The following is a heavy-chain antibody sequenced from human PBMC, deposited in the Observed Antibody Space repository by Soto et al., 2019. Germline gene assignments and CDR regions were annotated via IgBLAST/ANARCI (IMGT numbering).Heavy chain of an antibody. CDR1: GYSFTSYW. Sequence: PGESLKISCKGSGYSFTSYWIGWVRQMPGKGLEWMGIIYPGDSDTRYSPSFQGQVTISADKSISTAYLQWSSLKASDTAMYYCARPLKLTGDMIGDYYYGMDVWGQGTTVTVSS. CDR2: IYPGDSDT. D-gene: IGHD7-27*01. V-gene: IGHV5-51*01. CDR3: ARPLKLTGDMIGDYYYGMDV. J-gene: IGHJ6*02.